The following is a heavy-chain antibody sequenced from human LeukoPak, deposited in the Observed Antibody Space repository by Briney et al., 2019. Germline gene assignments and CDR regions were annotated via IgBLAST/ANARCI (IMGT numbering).Heavy chain of an antibody. CDR1: GYSITSYW. CDR2: IDPADSYT. CDR3: TRQDY. J-gene: IGHJ4*02. Sequence: GESLQISFKGSGYSITSYWISWVRQKPGKGLEWMGRIDPADSYTDYSPPFEGHVTISVDRSITTAYLQWYSLKASDTAIYYCTRQDYWGQGTLVTVSS. V-gene: IGHV5-10-1*01.